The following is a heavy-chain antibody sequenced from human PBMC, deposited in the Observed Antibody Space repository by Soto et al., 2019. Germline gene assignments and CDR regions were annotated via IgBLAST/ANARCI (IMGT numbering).Heavy chain of an antibody. CDR1: GYSITRDYY. J-gene: IGHJ4*02. Sequence: PSESLSLTCDVSGYSITRDYYWGWIRQPPGKGLEWIGSIYSGSTYYNPSLKSRVTISVDTSKNQFSIRLTSVTAAETAMYYCAKKGYYPSGKINLFDSWGQGTLVTVSS. V-gene: IGHV4-38-2*01. CDR3: AKKGYYPSGKINLFDS. CDR2: IYSGST. D-gene: IGHD3-10*01.